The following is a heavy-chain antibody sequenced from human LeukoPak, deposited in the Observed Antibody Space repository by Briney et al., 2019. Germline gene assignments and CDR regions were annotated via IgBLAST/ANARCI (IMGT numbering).Heavy chain of an antibody. D-gene: IGHD3-10*01. CDR3: ARVRRFGFDY. V-gene: IGHV3-48*03. CDR2: ISNSGTAI. CDR1: GFTFSSYE. Sequence: PGGSLRLSCAASGFTFSSYEMNWVRQAPGKGLEWVSYISNSGTAIYYADSVKGRFTISRDNAKNSLYLQMNSLRAEDTAVYYCARVRRFGFDYWGQGTLVTVSS. J-gene: IGHJ4*02.